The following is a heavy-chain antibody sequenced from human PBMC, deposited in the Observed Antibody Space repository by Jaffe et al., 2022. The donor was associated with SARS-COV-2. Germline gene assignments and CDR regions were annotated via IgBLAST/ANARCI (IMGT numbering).Heavy chain of an antibody. V-gene: IGHV3-23*01. Sequence: EVQLLESGGGLVQPGGSLRLSCAASGFTFSSYAMVWVRLAPGKGPEWVSAISGSGGGTSYPDSVKGRFTISRDNSKSTLYLQLNSLRGEDTAVYYCARTQLYTSSSNGFDYWGRGTLVTVSS. CDR2: ISGSGGGT. CDR1: GFTFSSYA. J-gene: IGHJ4*02. D-gene: IGHD1-1*01. CDR3: ARTQLYTSSSNGFDY.